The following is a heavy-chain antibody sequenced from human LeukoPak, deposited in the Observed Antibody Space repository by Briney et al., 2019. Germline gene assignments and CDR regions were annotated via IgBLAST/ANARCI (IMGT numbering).Heavy chain of an antibody. Sequence: ASVKVSCKASGYTFTSYYMHWVRQAPGQGLEWMGIINPSGGSTSYAQKFQGRVTMTRDTSTSTVYMELSSLRSEDTAVYYCARDSLGRRGSPHFDYWGQGTLVTVSS. CDR1: GYTFTSYY. CDR2: INPSGGST. V-gene: IGHV1-46*01. J-gene: IGHJ4*02. CDR3: ARDSLGRRGSPHFDY. D-gene: IGHD3-10*01.